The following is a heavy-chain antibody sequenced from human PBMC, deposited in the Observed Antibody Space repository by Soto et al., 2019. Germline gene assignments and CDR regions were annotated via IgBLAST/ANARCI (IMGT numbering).Heavy chain of an antibody. D-gene: IGHD5-18*01. Sequence: PGGSLRLSCAASGFTFSNYGMSWVRQAPGKGLEWVSSLSGSADSTYYADSVKGRFTISRDNSKNSLYLQMNSLRADDTAVYYCVRSKGGYSYGTSFDYWGQGTLVTGS. J-gene: IGHJ4*02. CDR3: VRSKGGYSYGTSFDY. V-gene: IGHV3-23*01. CDR2: LSGSADST. CDR1: GFTFSNYG.